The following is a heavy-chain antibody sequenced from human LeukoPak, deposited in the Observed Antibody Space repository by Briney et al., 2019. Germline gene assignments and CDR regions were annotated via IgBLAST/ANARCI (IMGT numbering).Heavy chain of an antibody. Sequence: ASVKVSCKASGYIFTKYVVHWVRQAPGQRPDWMGWIKAGNGDTKYSQNFQDRLTITRDTSASTVYMELSSLTSEDTALYYCARDDCGDTCYSGGYWGQGTLVTVSS. CDR1: GYIFTKYV. J-gene: IGHJ4*02. CDR2: IKAGNGDT. CDR3: ARDDCGDTCYSGGY. V-gene: IGHV1-3*01. D-gene: IGHD2-21*02.